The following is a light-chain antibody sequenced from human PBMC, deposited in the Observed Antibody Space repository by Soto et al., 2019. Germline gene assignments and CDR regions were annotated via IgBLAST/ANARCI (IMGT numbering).Light chain of an antibody. CDR2: DVS. CDR3: CSYAGSETYV. J-gene: IGLJ1*01. Sequence: QSALTQPRSVSGSPGQSVTISCTGTSSDVGGYNYVSWYQQHPGKAPKVMIYDVSKRPSGVPDRFSGSKSGNTASLTISGLQAEDEADYYCCSYAGSETYVFGTGTKLTVL. V-gene: IGLV2-11*01. CDR1: SSDVGGYNY.